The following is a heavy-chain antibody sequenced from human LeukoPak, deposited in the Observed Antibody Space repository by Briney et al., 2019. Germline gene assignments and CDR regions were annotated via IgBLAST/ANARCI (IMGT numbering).Heavy chain of an antibody. Sequence: GGSLRLSCAASGFTFSNYWMSWVRQAPGKGLEWVANIKQDGSEKYYVDSVKGRFTISRDNAKNSLYLQMNSLRAEDTAVYYCAREAVVPAYGTTHFDYWGQGTLVTVSS. CDR3: AREAVVPAYGTTHFDY. CDR1: GFTFSNYW. D-gene: IGHD2-2*01. J-gene: IGHJ4*02. V-gene: IGHV3-7*01. CDR2: IKQDGSEK.